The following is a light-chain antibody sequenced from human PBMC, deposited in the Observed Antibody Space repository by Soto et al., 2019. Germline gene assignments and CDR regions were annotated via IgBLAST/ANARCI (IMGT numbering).Light chain of an antibody. CDR2: GAS. Sequence: EVVMTQSPATLSVSPGEGVTLSCRANQGIGDTLAWYQHKPGQTPRLLIYGASRRATGIPDRFSGGASGTDFTLTISRLEPEDFAVYFCQQYIRRPLSFGQGTRLEIK. J-gene: IGKJ5*01. V-gene: IGKV3D-15*01. CDR3: QQYIRRPLS. CDR1: QGIGDT.